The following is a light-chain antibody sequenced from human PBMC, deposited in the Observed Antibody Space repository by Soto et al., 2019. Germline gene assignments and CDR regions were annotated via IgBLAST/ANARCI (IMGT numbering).Light chain of an antibody. CDR2: GAS. J-gene: IGKJ4*01. Sequence: DIPMTQSPSSVSASVGDRVTITCRASQGISGWLAWYQQKPGKAPKLLIYGASSSQTGVPSRFSGSGSGTHFTLTITSLQPEDFATYYCQQANSFPLTFGGGTKVEIK. CDR3: QQANSFPLT. CDR1: QGISGW. V-gene: IGKV1-12*01.